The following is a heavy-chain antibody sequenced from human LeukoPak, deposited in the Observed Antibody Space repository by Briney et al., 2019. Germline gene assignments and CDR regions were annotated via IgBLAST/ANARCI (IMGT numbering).Heavy chain of an antibody. D-gene: IGHD2/OR15-2a*01. Sequence: PGGSLRLSCAASGYTVSSYSMNWVRQAPGKGLEWVSFISSSSSIIYYADSVKGRFTISRDNAKNSLYLPMNSLRDEDTAVYYCARKVGYSIVSMDVWGQGTTVTVSS. CDR3: ARKVGYSIVSMDV. V-gene: IGHV3-48*02. CDR2: ISSSSSII. J-gene: IGHJ6*02. CDR1: GYTVSSYS.